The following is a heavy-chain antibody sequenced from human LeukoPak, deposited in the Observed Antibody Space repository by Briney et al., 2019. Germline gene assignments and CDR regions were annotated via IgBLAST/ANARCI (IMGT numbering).Heavy chain of an antibody. Sequence: PAGGSLRLSCAASGFTFSSYGMSWVRQAPGKGREGGSGINWNSDSIGYADSVKGRFTTSRDNSKNSLYLQMNSLRAEDTAFYYCAINGGGDSGYGNFDYWGQGTLVTVSS. CDR2: INWNSDSI. CDR1: GFTFSSYG. J-gene: IGHJ4*02. V-gene: IGHV3-20*04. D-gene: IGHD5-12*01. CDR3: AINGGGDSGYGNFDY.